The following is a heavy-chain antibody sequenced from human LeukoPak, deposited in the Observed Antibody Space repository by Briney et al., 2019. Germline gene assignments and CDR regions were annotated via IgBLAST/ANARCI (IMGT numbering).Heavy chain of an antibody. CDR2: IIPIFGTA. Sequence: SVKVSCKASGGTFSSYAISWVRQAPGQGLEWMGGIIPIFGTANYAQKFQGRVTITADESTSTAYMELSSLRSEDTAVYYCAIPRAGWVVTYAFDIWGQGTIVTVSS. D-gene: IGHD2-21*02. V-gene: IGHV1-69*01. J-gene: IGHJ3*02. CDR1: GGTFSSYA. CDR3: AIPRAGWVVTYAFDI.